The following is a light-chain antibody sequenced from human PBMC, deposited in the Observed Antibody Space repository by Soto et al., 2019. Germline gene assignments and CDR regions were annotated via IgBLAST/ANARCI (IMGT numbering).Light chain of an antibody. J-gene: IGKJ4*01. CDR1: QSIGSW. CDR2: AAS. V-gene: IGKV1-6*01. CDR3: LQVYNYPLT. Sequence: IQMTQSPSTLSAFVGDRVTITCRASQSIGSWLAWYQQKPGKAPNLLIYAASSLQSGVPSTFSGSGSGTDFTLTISSLQPEDFATYYCLQVYNYPLTFGGGTKVDNK.